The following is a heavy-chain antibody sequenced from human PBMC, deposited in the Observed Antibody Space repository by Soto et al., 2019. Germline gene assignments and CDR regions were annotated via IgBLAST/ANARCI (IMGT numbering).Heavy chain of an antibody. Sequence: QVQLVESGGGVVQPGGSLRLSCEASGFNFSSYGIHWVRQAPGKGLEWVAIIWNDGSNEYYADSVKGRFTISRDNSKNTVNLQVSRLRAEDTAVYFCARDRTDSGGYSDSWGQGTLVTVST. CDR2: IWNDGSNE. J-gene: IGHJ4*02. CDR3: ARDRTDSGGYSDS. V-gene: IGHV3-33*01. D-gene: IGHD3-22*01. CDR1: GFNFSSYG.